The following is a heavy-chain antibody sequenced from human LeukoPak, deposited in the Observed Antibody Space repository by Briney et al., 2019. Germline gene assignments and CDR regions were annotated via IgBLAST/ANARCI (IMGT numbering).Heavy chain of an antibody. D-gene: IGHD3-3*01. Sequence: ASVNVSCKASGYTFTSYGISWVRQAPGQGLEWMGWISAYNGNTNYAQKLQGRVTMTTDTSTSTAYMELRSLRSDDTAVYYCAREKSHYDFWSGYKIYYYYMDVWGKGTTVTVSS. J-gene: IGHJ6*03. CDR3: AREKSHYDFWSGYKIYYYYMDV. CDR1: GYTFTSYG. V-gene: IGHV1-18*01. CDR2: ISAYNGNT.